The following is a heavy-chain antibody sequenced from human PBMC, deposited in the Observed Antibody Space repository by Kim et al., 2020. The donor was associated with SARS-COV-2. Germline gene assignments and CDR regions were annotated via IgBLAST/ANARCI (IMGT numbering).Heavy chain of an antibody. CDR1: GGSISSSSYY. CDR3: ARTASTPGYSSGTRWFDP. CDR2: IYYSGST. V-gene: IGHV4-39*01. J-gene: IGHJ5*02. Sequence: SETLSLTCTVSGGSISSSSYYWGWIRQPPGKGLEWIGSIYYSGSTYYNPSLKSRVTISVDTSKNQFSLKLSSVTAADTAVYYCARTASTPGYSSGTRWFDPWGQGTLVTVSS. D-gene: IGHD6-19*01.